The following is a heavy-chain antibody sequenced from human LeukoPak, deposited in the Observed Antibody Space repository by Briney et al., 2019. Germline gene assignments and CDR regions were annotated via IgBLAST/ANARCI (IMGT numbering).Heavy chain of an antibody. CDR1: GFLFHNFG. V-gene: IGHV3-23*01. J-gene: IGHJ3*02. CDR3: AKGGATYYYDSSGYYYDSDAFDI. Sequence: GGSLRLSCAASGFLFHNFGMSWVRQAPGKGLEWVSAISGSGGSTYYADSVKGRFTISRDNSKNTLYLQMNSLRAEDTAVYYYAKGGATYYYDSSGYYYDSDAFDIWGQGTMVTVSS. CDR2: ISGSGGST. D-gene: IGHD3-22*01.